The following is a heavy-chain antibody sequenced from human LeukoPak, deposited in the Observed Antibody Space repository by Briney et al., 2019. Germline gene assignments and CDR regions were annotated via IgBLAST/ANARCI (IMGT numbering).Heavy chain of an antibody. CDR1: GGSISSYY. J-gene: IGHJ4*02. CDR3: ARVSDYYDSSGPIQAFDY. D-gene: IGHD3-22*01. CDR2: ISDIGSI. V-gene: IGHV4-59*01. Sequence: KSSETLSLTCTVSGGSISSYYWSWIRQPPGKGLEWIAYISDIGSINYNPSLKSRVTISLDTSKNQFSLKLSSVTAADTAVYYCARVSDYYDSSGPIQAFDYWGQGTLVTVSS.